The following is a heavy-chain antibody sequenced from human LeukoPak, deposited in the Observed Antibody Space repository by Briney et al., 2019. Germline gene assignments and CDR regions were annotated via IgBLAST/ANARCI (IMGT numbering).Heavy chain of an antibody. J-gene: IGHJ6*03. Sequence: PSETLSLTCAVYGGSFNAHYWTWIRQTPGKGLEWIGEINHSGNTNYNPSLESRVTISADTSKNQFSLNLGSVTAADTAIYYCARGLRFIQGPGYYYMDVWGKGTTVTVSS. CDR1: GGSFNAHY. D-gene: IGHD3-16*02. CDR3: ARGLRFIQGPGYYYMDV. CDR2: INHSGNT. V-gene: IGHV4-34*01.